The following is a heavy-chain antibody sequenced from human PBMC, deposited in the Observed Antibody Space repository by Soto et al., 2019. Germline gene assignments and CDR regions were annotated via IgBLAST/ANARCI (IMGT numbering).Heavy chain of an antibody. CDR2: ISESGST. CDR1: GQSFSGHS. V-gene: IGHV4-34*01. CDR3: ARGSGIVALPGELEDVNYDF. J-gene: IGHJ4*02. Sequence: QVQLQQWGAGLVKPSETLSLSCAVYGQSFSGHSWAWIRQPPGKGLEWIGEISESGSTYYNPSLKSRVTISTDTSEKQFSVKLNSVTAADTAAYVCARGSGIVALPGELEDVNYDFWGQGTLVNVSS. D-gene: IGHD1-1*01.